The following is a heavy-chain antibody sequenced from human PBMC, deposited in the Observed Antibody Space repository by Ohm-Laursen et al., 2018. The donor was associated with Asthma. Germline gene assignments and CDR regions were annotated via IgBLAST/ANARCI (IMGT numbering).Heavy chain of an antibody. CDR1: GFTFRSYA. CDR2: GGSYYDGGLK. D-gene: IGHD3-3*01. Sequence: SLRLSCAASGFTFRSYAMHWVRQAPGKGLEWVAVGGSYYDGGLKYYADSVNGRFTVSRDDSKNTLYLQMNSLRPDDTAVYYCARDVLEWYLPAFDFWGQGTLVTVSS. V-gene: IGHV3-30-3*01. J-gene: IGHJ4*02. CDR3: ARDVLEWYLPAFDF.